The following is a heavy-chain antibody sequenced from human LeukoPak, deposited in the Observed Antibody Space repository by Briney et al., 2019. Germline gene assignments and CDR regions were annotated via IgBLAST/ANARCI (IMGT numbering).Heavy chain of an antibody. CDR2: IRYDGSNK. V-gene: IGHV3-30*02. CDR1: GFTFSSYG. D-gene: IGHD3-22*01. J-gene: IGHJ4*02. CDR3: AKASLHNYYDSSGYYYPEDFMGYFDY. Sequence: GGSLRLSCAASGFTFSSYGMHWVRQAPGKGLEWVAFIRYDGSNKYYADSVKGRFTISRDNSKNTLYLRMNSLRAEDTAVYYCAKASLHNYYDSSGYYYPEDFMGYFDYWGQGTLVTVSS.